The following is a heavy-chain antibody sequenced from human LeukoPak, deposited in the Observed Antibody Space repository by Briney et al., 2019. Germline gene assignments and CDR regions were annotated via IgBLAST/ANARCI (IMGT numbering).Heavy chain of an antibody. CDR2: INPKSGGT. D-gene: IGHD3-10*01. Sequence: ASVTVSCKASGYIFTAYDMHWVRQAPGQGLEWMGWINPKSGGTNYAQKFQGRVTMPRDTSISTAYMELSRLRSDDTAVYYCARDTSCGSGSYWFDPWGQGTLVTVSS. V-gene: IGHV1-2*02. CDR1: GYIFTAYD. CDR3: ARDTSCGSGSYWFDP. J-gene: IGHJ5*02.